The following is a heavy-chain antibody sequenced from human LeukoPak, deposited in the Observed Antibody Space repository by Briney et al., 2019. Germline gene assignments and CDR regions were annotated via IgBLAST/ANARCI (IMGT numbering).Heavy chain of an antibody. D-gene: IGHD3-9*01. CDR2: IVVGSGNT. CDR3: AAAYYDILTGYFFVFDY. Sequence: GASVKVSCKASGFTFTSSAVQWVRQARGQRPEWIGWIVVGSGNTNYAQKFQERVTITRDMSTSTAYMELSSLRSEDTAVYYCAAAYYDILTGYFFVFDYWGQGTLVTVSS. CDR1: GFTFTSSA. J-gene: IGHJ4*02. V-gene: IGHV1-58*01.